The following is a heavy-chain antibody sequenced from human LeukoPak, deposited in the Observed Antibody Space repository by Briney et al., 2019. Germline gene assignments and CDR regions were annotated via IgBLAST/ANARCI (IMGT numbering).Heavy chain of an antibody. J-gene: IGHJ5*02. CDR1: GGSFGANY. CDR3: ARGRSGYSSSRNLNWFDP. D-gene: IGHD6-13*01. CDR2: INHSGST. Sequence: PSETLSLTCVVYGGSFGANYWSRIRQPPGKGLEWIEEINHSGSTNYNPSLKSRVTISVDTSKSQFSLKVSSVTAADTAVYYCARGRSGYSSSRNLNWFDPWGQGTLVTVSS. V-gene: IGHV4-34*01.